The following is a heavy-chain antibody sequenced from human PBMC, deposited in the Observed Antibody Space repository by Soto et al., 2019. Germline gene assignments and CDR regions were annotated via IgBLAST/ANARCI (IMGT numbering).Heavy chain of an antibody. CDR3: ARVEYSSSSGPLAVDDYYGMDV. Sequence: PWASVKVSCKASGYTFTGYYMHWVRQAPGQGLEWMGWINPNSGGTNYAQKFQGRVTMTRDTSISTAYMELSRLRSDDTAVYYCARVEYSSSSGPLAVDDYYGMDVWGQGTTVTVSS. CDR1: GYTFTGYY. D-gene: IGHD6-6*01. CDR2: INPNSGGT. V-gene: IGHV1-2*02. J-gene: IGHJ6*02.